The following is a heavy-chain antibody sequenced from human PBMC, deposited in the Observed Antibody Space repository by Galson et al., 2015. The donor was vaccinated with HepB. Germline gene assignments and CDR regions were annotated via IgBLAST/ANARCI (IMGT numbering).Heavy chain of an antibody. CDR2: ISGSGGST. CDR1: GFTFDDYA. D-gene: IGHD2-15*01. CDR3: ARPEHPVVVVAAPD. V-gene: IGHV3-23*01. Sequence: SLRLSCAASGFTFDDYAMHWVRQAPGKGLEWVSGISGSGGSTYYADSVKGRFTISRDNSKNTLYLQMNSLRAEDTAVYYCARPEHPVVVVAAPDWGQGTLVTVSS. J-gene: IGHJ4*02.